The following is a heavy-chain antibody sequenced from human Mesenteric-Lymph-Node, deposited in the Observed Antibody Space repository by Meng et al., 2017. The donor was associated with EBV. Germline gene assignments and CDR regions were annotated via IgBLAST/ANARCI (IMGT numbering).Heavy chain of an antibody. CDR2: IFHAGNT. CDR3: ARGSHYTWDV. V-gene: IGHV4-4*02. Sequence: QVQLQESGPGLVKPSGTLSLTCRVSGDSIISTDTWWSWVRQPPGKGLEWIGEIFHAGNTNYNPSLKSQVTMSVDTSKNQFSLNLSSVTAADSAVYYCARGSHYTWDVWGQGTLVTVSS. CDR1: GDSIISTDTW. D-gene: IGHD3-16*01. J-gene: IGHJ4*02.